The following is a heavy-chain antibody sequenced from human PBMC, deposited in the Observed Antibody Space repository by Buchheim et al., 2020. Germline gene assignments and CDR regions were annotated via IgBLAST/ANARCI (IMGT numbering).Heavy chain of an antibody. Sequence: QVQLVESGGGVVQPGRSLRLSCAASGFTFSSYGMHWVRQAPGKGLEWVAVIWYDGSNKYYADSVKGRFTISRDNSKNTLYPQMNSLRAEDTAVYYCARDSHRRGYSYGPFDYWGQGTL. D-gene: IGHD5-18*01. CDR2: IWYDGSNK. V-gene: IGHV3-33*01. CDR1: GFTFSSYG. J-gene: IGHJ4*02. CDR3: ARDSHRRGYSYGPFDY.